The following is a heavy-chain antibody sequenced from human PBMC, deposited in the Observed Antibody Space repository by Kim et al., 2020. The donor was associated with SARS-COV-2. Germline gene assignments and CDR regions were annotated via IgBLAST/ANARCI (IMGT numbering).Heavy chain of an antibody. V-gene: IGHV3-33*01. CDR2: IWYDGSNK. J-gene: IGHJ4*02. CDR1: GFTFSSYG. CDR3: ARDHSIAVAGTVDY. D-gene: IGHD6-19*01. Sequence: GGSLRLSCAASGFTFSSYGMHWVRQAPGKGLEWVAVIWYDGSNKYYADSVKGRFTISRDNSKNTLYLQMNSLRAEDTAVYYCARDHSIAVAGTVDYWGQGTLVTVSS.